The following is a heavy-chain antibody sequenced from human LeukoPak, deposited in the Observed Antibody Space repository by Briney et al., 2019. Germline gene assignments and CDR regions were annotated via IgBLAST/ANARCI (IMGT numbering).Heavy chain of an antibody. CDR1: GGSISSYY. J-gene: IGHJ4*02. V-gene: IGHV4-59*08. D-gene: IGHD1-26*01. CDR3: ARQPRVGATSAFDY. CDR2: IYYSGST. Sequence: SETLSLTCTVSGGSISSYYWSWIRQPPGKGLEWIGYIYYSGSTNYNPSLKSRVTTSVDTSKNQFSLKLSSVTAADTAVYYCARQPRVGATSAFDYWGQGTLVTVSS.